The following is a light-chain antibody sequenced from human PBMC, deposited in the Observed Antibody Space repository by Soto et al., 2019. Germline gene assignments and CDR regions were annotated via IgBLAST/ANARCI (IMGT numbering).Light chain of an antibody. Sequence: QFVLTQPPSASGTPGQRVTISCSGSSSNIGSNTVNWYQQLPGTAPKLLIYSNNQRPSGVPDRFSGSKSGTSASLAISGPQSEDEADYYCAAWDDSLNVFYVFGTGTKVTVL. CDR3: AAWDDSLNVFYV. CDR2: SNN. J-gene: IGLJ1*01. V-gene: IGLV1-44*01. CDR1: SSNIGSNT.